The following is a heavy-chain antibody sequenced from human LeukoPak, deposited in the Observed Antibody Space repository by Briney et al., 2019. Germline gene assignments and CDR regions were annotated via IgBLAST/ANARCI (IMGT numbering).Heavy chain of an antibody. CDR1: GGSINSNSYY. D-gene: IGHD6-19*01. J-gene: IGHJ4*02. CDR2: IYYSGST. V-gene: IGHV4-39*01. Sequence: SETLSLTCTVSGGSINSNSYYWGWIRQPPGKGLEWIGSIYYSGSTYYNPSLKSRVTISVDTSKNQFSLKLSSVTAADTAVYYCARGAVAAPFDYWGQGTWSPSLQ. CDR3: ARGAVAAPFDY.